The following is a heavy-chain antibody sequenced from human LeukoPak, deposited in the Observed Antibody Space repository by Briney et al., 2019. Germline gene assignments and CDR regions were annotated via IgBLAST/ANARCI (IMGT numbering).Heavy chain of an antibody. CDR3: STSRPLQSFDC. Sequence: GGSLRLSCAASGFTFSSYAMTWVRQAPGKGLEWVSVISGRGGSTYYADSVKGRFTISRDNSKNTLYLQMNSLRAEDTAVYYCSTSRPLQSFDCWGQGTLVTVSS. J-gene: IGHJ4*02. D-gene: IGHD4-11*01. V-gene: IGHV3-23*01. CDR1: GFTFSSYA. CDR2: ISGRGGST.